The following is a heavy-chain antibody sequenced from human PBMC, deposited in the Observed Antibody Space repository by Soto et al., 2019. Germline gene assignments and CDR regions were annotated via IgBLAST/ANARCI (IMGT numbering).Heavy chain of an antibody. D-gene: IGHD1-1*01. Sequence: PSETLSLTCAVSGASVRSYHWSWIRQAAGKGLEWIGRVQMSGTTNYNPSLKIRVTMSLDTSKNEVSLRMTSVTAADTAVYFCAKDRSTMRWFDPWGQGILVTVSS. V-gene: IGHV4-4*07. CDR1: GASVRSYH. CDR3: AKDRSTMRWFDP. J-gene: IGHJ5*02. CDR2: VQMSGTT.